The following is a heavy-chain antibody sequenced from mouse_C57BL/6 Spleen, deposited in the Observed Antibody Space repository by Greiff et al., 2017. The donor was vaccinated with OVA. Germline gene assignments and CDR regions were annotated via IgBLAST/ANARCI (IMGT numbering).Heavy chain of an antibody. D-gene: IGHD2-1*01. CDR1: GYTFTSYW. V-gene: IGHV1-55*01. J-gene: IGHJ2*01. Sequence: QVQLQQPGAELVKPGASVKMSCKASGYTFTSYWITWVKQRPGKGLEWIGDIYPGSGSTNYNEKFKSKATLTVDTSSSTAYMQLSSLTSEDSAVYYCAREKDGNYLYYFDYWGQGTTLTVSS. CDR2: IYPGSGST. CDR3: AREKDGNYLYYFDY.